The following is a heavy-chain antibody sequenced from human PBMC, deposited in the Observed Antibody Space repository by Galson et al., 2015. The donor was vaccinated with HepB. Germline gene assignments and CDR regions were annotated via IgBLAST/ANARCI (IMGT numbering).Heavy chain of an antibody. Sequence: SLRLSCAASGFTVSSNYMSWVRQAPGKGLEWVSVIYSGGSTYYADSVKGRFTISRDNSKNTLYLQMNSLRAEDTAVYYCASGSGWLAPYYFDYWGQGTLVTVSS. CDR2: IYSGGST. D-gene: IGHD5-18*01. V-gene: IGHV3-53*01. J-gene: IGHJ4*02. CDR1: GFTVSSNY. CDR3: ASGSGWLAPYYFDY.